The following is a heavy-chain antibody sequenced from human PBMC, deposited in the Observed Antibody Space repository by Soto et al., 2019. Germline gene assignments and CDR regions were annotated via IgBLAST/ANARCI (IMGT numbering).Heavy chain of an antibody. CDR3: TRSLIVGAIPFDH. V-gene: IGHV3-73*02. CDR2: VRSKTNSYAT. CDR1: GFTFIGSS. Sequence: EVQLVESGGGLVQPGGSLKLSCAASGFTFIGSSMHWVRQAPGKGLEWVGHVRSKTNSYATAYAASVKGRFTVSRDDSKNMAYLQMNSLTTDDTAVDYCTRSLIVGAIPFDHWGQGTLVTVSS. D-gene: IGHD1-26*01. J-gene: IGHJ4*02.